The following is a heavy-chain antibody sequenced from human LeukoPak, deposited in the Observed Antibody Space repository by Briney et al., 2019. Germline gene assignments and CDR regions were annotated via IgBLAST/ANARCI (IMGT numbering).Heavy chain of an antibody. D-gene: IGHD3-10*01. CDR2: IKQDVSEK. CDR3: ARPSYASGSFFDY. V-gene: IGHV3-7*05. Sequence: PGGSLRLSCAVSGFTISSYWMSWVRQAPGKGLEWVANIKQDVSEKYYVDSVKGRFTISRDNSKNSLYLEMNSLRAEDTAVYYCARPSYASGSFFDYWGQGTLVTVSS. J-gene: IGHJ4*02. CDR1: GFTISSYW.